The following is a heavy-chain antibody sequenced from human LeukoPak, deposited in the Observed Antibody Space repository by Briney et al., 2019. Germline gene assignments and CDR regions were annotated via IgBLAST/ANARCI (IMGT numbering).Heavy chain of an antibody. CDR1: GYTFTGYY. CDR3: AREYSSSWLLFDY. V-gene: IGHV1-3*03. Sequence: GASVKVSCKASGYTFTGYYMHWVRQAPGQRLEWMGWINAGNGNTKYSQEFQGRVTITRDTSASTAYMELSSLRSEDMAVYYCAREYSSSWLLFDYWGQGTLVTVSS. D-gene: IGHD6-13*01. J-gene: IGHJ4*02. CDR2: INAGNGNT.